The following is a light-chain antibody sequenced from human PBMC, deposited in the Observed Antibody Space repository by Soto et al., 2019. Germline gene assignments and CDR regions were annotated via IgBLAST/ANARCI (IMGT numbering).Light chain of an antibody. Sequence: EIVLTQSPATLSLSPGERATLSCRASQSVSYLAWYQQKPGQAPRLLIYDASNRATDIPARFSGSGSGTDFTLTISSLEPEEFAVYYCQQSSDWCTFGQGTMVESK. CDR1: QSVSY. CDR3: QQSSDWCT. J-gene: IGKJ1*01. CDR2: DAS. V-gene: IGKV3-11*01.